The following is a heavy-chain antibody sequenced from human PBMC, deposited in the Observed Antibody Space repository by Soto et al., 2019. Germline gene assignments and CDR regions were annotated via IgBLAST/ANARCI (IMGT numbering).Heavy chain of an antibody. CDR2: ISAYNGNT. CDR1: GYTFTSYG. J-gene: IGHJ4*02. CDR3: ASSLSKYDSSGYYSDY. Sequence: GASVKVSCKASGYTFTSYGISWLRQAPGQGLEWMGWISAYNGNTNYAQKLQGRVTMTTDTSTSTAYMELRSLRSDDTAVYYCASSLSKYDSSGYYSDYWGQGTLVTVSS. D-gene: IGHD3-22*01. V-gene: IGHV1-18*01.